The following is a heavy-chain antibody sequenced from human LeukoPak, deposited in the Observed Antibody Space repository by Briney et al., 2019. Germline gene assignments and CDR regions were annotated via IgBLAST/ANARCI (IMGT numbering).Heavy chain of an antibody. Sequence: ASVKVSCKASGYTFTSYGISWVRQAPGQGLEWMGWISAYNGNTNYAQKLQGRVTMTTDTSTSTAYMELRSLRSDDRAVYYCARDAYDSSGYYPDAFDIWGQGTMVTVSS. V-gene: IGHV1-18*01. CDR2: ISAYNGNT. CDR1: GYTFTSYG. J-gene: IGHJ3*02. D-gene: IGHD3-22*01. CDR3: ARDAYDSSGYYPDAFDI.